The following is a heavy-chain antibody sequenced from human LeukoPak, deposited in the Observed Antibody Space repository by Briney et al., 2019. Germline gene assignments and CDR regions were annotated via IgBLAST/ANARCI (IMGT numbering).Heavy chain of an antibody. CDR1: GFTFSDYY. J-gene: IGHJ4*02. D-gene: IGHD6-13*01. Sequence: PGGSLRLSCAASGFTFSDYYMSWIRQAPGKGLEWVSYISSSSSYTNYADSVKGRFTISRDNAKNSLYLQMNSLRAEDTAVYYCARSYSSSWSIDYWGQGTLVTVSS. V-gene: IGHV3-11*06. CDR2: ISSSSSYT. CDR3: ARSYSSSWSIDY.